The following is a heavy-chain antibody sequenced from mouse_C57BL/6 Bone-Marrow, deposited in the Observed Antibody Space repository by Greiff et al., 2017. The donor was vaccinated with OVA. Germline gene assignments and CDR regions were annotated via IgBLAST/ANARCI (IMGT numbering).Heavy chain of an antibody. Sequence: KLMESGGGLVQPGGSLTLSCAASGFTFSDFYMYWIRQTPEKRLEWVAYISNGGGSTYYPDTVKGRFTISRDNAKNTLYLQMSRLKSEDTAMYYCARLDAMDYWGQGTSVTVSS. CDR2: ISNGGGST. CDR3: ARLDAMDY. J-gene: IGHJ4*01. V-gene: IGHV5-12*01. CDR1: GFTFSDFY.